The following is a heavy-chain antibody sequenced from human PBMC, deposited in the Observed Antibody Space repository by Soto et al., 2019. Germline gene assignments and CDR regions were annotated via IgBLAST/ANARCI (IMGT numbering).Heavy chain of an antibody. CDR3: ARDGYYYDSSGYSRYAFDI. J-gene: IGHJ3*02. D-gene: IGHD3-22*01. V-gene: IGHV4-31*03. Sequence: SETLSLTCTVSGGSISSGGYYWSWIRQHPGKGLEWIGYIYHSGSTYYNPSLKSRVTISVDTSKNQFSLKLSSVTAADTAVYYCARDGYYYDSSGYSRYAFDIWGQGTMVTVSS. CDR2: IYHSGST. CDR1: GGSISSGGYY.